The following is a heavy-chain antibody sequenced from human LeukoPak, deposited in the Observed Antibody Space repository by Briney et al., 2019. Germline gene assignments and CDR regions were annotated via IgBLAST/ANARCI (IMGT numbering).Heavy chain of an antibody. D-gene: IGHD6-13*01. J-gene: IGHJ5*02. CDR2: ISSNGGST. V-gene: IGHV3-64*01. CDR3: ARTAAAGTINWFDP. Sequence: GGSLRLSCAASGFTFSSYAMHWVRQAPGKGLEYVSAISSNGGSTYYANSVKGRFTISRDNSKNTLYLQMGSLRAEDMAVYYCARTAAAGTINWFDPWAREPWSPSPQ. CDR1: GFTFSSYA.